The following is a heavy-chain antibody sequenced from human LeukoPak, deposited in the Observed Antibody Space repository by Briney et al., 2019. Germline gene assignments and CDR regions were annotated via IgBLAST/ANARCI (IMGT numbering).Heavy chain of an antibody. CDR3: ARSRQTSYYYGMDV. D-gene: IGHD6-13*01. Sequence: SETLSLTCTGSGGSISSYYWSWIRQPPGKGLEWIGYIYYSGSTNYNPSLKSRVTISVDTSKNQFSLKLSSVTAADTAVYYCARSRQTSYYYGMDVWGQGTTVTVSS. CDR1: GGSISSYY. J-gene: IGHJ6*02. CDR2: IYYSGST. V-gene: IGHV4-59*08.